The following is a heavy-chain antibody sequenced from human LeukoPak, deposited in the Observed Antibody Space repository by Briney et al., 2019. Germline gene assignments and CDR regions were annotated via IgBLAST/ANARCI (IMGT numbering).Heavy chain of an antibody. V-gene: IGHV4-38-2*02. CDR2: IYHSGST. CDR1: GYSISSGYY. Sequence: PSETLSLTCTVSGYSISSGYYWGWIRQPPGQGLEWIGSIYHSGSTYYNPSLKSRVTISVDTSKNQFSLKLSSVTAADTAVYYCAVGIAAADSYYFDYWGQGTLVTVSS. CDR3: AVGIAAADSYYFDY. D-gene: IGHD6-13*01. J-gene: IGHJ4*02.